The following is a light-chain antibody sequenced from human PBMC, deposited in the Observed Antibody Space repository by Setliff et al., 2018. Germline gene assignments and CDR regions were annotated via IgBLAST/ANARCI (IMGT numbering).Light chain of an antibody. CDR1: SSDVGAYNY. CDR3: SSYTSSGTDV. CDR2: DVS. Sequence: QSALTQPASVSGSPGQSITISCTGTSSDVGAYNYVSWYQQHTGKAPKLIIYDVSKRPSGVSNRFSGSKSGNTASLTISGLQAEDEADYYCSSYTSSGTDVFGSGTKVTVL. J-gene: IGLJ1*01. V-gene: IGLV2-14*01.